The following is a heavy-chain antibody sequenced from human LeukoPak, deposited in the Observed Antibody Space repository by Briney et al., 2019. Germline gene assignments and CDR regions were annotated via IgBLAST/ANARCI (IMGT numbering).Heavy chain of an antibody. D-gene: IGHD1-26*01. Sequence: SETLSLTCTVSGGSISGYYWSWIRQPAGKGLEWIGRTYTSGSTNYNPSLKSRVTMSVDTSKNQFSLKLSSVTAADTAVYYRARDSNYSGIDYWGQGTLVTVSS. CDR3: ARDSNYSGIDY. CDR2: TYTSGST. CDR1: GGSISGYY. V-gene: IGHV4-4*07. J-gene: IGHJ4*02.